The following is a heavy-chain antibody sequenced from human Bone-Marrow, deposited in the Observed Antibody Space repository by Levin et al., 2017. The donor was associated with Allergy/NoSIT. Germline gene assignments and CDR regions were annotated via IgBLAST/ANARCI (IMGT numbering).Heavy chain of an antibody. CDR2: INSGSTDI. CDR1: GFNFSTYN. D-gene: IGHD3-9*01. V-gene: IGHV3-21*01. CDR3: ARDRTYGILRNYGMDV. Sequence: GGSLRLSCAASGFNFSTYNMNWVRQASGKALEWVSSINSGSTDIYYADSLKGRFTISRDNAENSLYLQMNGLRAGDTAVYYCARDRTYGILRNYGMDVWGQGTTVTVSS. J-gene: IGHJ6*02.